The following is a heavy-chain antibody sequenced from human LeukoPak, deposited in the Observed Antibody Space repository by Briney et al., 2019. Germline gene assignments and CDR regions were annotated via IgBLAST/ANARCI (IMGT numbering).Heavy chain of an antibody. J-gene: IGHJ6*03. CDR2: MNQDGSVK. Sequence: GGSLRLSCAASGFTFSNAWMSWVRQAPGKGLEWVANMNQDGSVKYYVDSVKGRFTISRDNAKNSVYLQMNSLRVEDTAVYYCARDAVRFLEWLTTYYMDVWGKGTTVIVSS. CDR3: ARDAVRFLEWLTTYYMDV. V-gene: IGHV3-7*01. CDR1: GFTFSNAW. D-gene: IGHD3-3*01.